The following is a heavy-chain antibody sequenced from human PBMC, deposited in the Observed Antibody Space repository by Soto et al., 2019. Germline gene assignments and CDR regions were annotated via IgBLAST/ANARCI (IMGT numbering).Heavy chain of an antibody. CDR1: GFTFSSYW. J-gene: IGHJ4*02. Sequence: GGSLRLSGAASGFTFSSYWMSGVRQAPGKGLEWVAYIDQDGSDKYYMDSWKGRFTVSRDNAKNSIYLQMNSLRAADTAVYYCAWLPRTAAGFWGQGTLVTVSS. CDR2: IDQDGSDK. V-gene: IGHV3-7*05. D-gene: IGHD5-12*01. CDR3: AWLPRTAAGF.